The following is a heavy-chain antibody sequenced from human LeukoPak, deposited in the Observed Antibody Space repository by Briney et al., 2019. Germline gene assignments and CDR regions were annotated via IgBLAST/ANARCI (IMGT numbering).Heavy chain of an antibody. J-gene: IGHJ4*02. CDR3: ARDYIAAPTDY. CDR2: VDPEDGET. Sequence: ASVKISCKVPRYTFTDYYMHWVQQAPGKGLEWMGLVDPEDGETIYAEKFQGRVTITADTSTDTAYMELSSLRSEDTAVYYCARDYIAAPTDYWGQGTLVTVSS. V-gene: IGHV1-69-2*01. CDR1: RYTFTDYY. D-gene: IGHD6-6*01.